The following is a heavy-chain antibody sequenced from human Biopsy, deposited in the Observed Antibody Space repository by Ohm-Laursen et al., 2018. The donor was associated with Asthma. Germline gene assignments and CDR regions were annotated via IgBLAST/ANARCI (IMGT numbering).Heavy chain of an antibody. V-gene: IGHV3-11*01. CDR3: AREVKMGY. J-gene: IGHJ4*02. D-gene: IGHD2-8*01. CDR2: IGSRITDAI. CDR1: GFTVSDYH. Sequence: SLRLSCAASGFTVSDYHMSWIRQTPGRGLEWISYIGSRITDAIYYADSVKGQFTISRDNAKNSEFLQMNSLRAEDPGVYYCAREVKMGYWGRGTLATVSS.